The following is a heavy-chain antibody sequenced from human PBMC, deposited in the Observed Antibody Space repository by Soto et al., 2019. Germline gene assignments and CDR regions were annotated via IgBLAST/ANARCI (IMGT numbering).Heavy chain of an antibody. V-gene: IGHV4-34*01. CDR3: ARGLRRAAAGTYYYGMDV. CDR1: GGSFSGYY. J-gene: IGHJ6*02. D-gene: IGHD6-13*01. CDR2: INHSGST. Sequence: SETLSLTCAVYGGSFSGYYWSWIRQPPGKGLEWIGEINHSGSTNYNPSLKSRVTISVDTSKNQFSLKLSSVTAADTAVYYCARGLRRAAAGTYYYGMDVWGQGTTVTVSS.